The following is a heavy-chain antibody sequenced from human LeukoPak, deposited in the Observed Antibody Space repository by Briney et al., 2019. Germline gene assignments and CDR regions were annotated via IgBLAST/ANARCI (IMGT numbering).Heavy chain of an antibody. CDR3: ARGPSIAAAGPQYFQH. D-gene: IGHD6-13*01. Sequence: QPGGSLRLSCAASGFTFSDYYMSWIRQAPGKGLEWVSSISSSSSYIYYADSVKGRFTISRDNAKNSLYLQMNSLRAEDTAVYYCARGPSIAAAGPQYFQHWGQGTLVTVSS. CDR2: ISSSSSYI. V-gene: IGHV3-11*06. CDR1: GFTFSDYY. J-gene: IGHJ1*01.